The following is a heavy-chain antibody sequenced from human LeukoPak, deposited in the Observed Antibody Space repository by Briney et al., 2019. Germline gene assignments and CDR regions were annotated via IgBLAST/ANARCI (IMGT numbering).Heavy chain of an antibody. D-gene: IGHD3-16*02. J-gene: IGHJ6*03. CDR1: GFAFSSYG. CDR2: IRYDESKT. V-gene: IGHV3-30*02. CDR3: AKSVIPSSYQGTYYMDV. Sequence: TGGSLRLSXAASGFAFSSYGMHWVRQAPGEGLEWVAFIRYDESKTFYGDSVKGRFTISRDNSKNTVHLQMNSLRPEDAALYFCAKSVIPSSYQGTYYMDVWGKGTTVTVSS.